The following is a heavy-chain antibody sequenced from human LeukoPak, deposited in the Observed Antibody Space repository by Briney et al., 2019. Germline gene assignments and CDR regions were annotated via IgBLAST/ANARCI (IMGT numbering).Heavy chain of an antibody. D-gene: IGHD2-8*02. V-gene: IGHV3-30*04. J-gene: IGHJ4*02. Sequence: GRSLRLSCAASGFTFSSYAMHWVRQAPGKGLEWVAVISYDGSNKYYADSVKGRFTISRDNSKNTLYLQMNSLRAEDTAVYYCATYRQVLLPFESWGQGTLVTVSS. CDR2: ISYDGSNK. CDR1: GFTFSSYA. CDR3: ATYRQVLLPFES.